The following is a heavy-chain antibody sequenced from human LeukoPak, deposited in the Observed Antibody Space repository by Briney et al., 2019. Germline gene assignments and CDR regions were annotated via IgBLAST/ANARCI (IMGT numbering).Heavy chain of an antibody. V-gene: IGHV3-23*01. D-gene: IGHD2-2*01. CDR3: AKSDRYCSSTSCYYFDY. CDR1: GFTFDDYA. Sequence: GGSLRLSCAASGFTFDDYAMHWVRQAPGKGLEWVSAISGSGGSTYYADFVKGRFTISRDNSKNTLYLQMNSLRAEDTAVYYCAKSDRYCSSTSCYYFDYWGQGTLVTVSS. CDR2: ISGSGGST. J-gene: IGHJ4*02.